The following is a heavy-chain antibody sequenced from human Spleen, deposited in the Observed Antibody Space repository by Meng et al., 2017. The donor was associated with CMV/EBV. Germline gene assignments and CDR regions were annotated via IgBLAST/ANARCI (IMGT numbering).Heavy chain of an antibody. J-gene: IGHJ4*01. CDR2: INSDGSST. CDR1: GFTFSSFW. D-gene: IGHD6-6*01. CDR3: AKEIGSSRPFDY. V-gene: IGHV3-74*01. Sequence: GESLKISCAASGFTFSSFWVHWVRQAPGKGLVWVSRINSDGSSTSYADSVKGRLTISRDNSKNTLYLQMNSLRAEDTAVYSCAKEIGSSRPFDYWGQGTLVTVSS.